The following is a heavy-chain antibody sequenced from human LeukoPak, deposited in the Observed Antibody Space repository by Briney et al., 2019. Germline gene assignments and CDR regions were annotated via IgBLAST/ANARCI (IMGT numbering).Heavy chain of an antibody. CDR2: IYYSGST. CDR1: DGSMGTYY. Sequence: SETLSLTCSVSDGSMGTYYWGWIRQPPGKRLEWIGYIYYSGSTTYNPSLKSRVTVSVDTSKNQFSLKLTSMTAADTAVYYCARGRLGRQHASFFDSWGHGTLVPVSS. V-gene: IGHV4-59*08. D-gene: IGHD2-2*01. J-gene: IGHJ4*01. CDR3: ARGRLGRQHASFFDS.